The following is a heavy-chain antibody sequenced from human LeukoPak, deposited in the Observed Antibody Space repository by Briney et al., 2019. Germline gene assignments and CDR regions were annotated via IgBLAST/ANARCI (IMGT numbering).Heavy chain of an antibody. V-gene: IGHV3-23*01. CDR2: ISGSGDKT. CDR3: AKHPFYWAFEI. Sequence: QPGGSLRLSCAASGFTFSSYAMSWVRQAPGKGLEWVSGISGSGDKTFYAGSVKGRFTISRDNSKNTLYLQMHSLGADDSAVYYCAKHPFYWAFEIWGQGTMVTVSS. D-gene: IGHD2-8*02. J-gene: IGHJ3*02. CDR1: GFTFSSYA.